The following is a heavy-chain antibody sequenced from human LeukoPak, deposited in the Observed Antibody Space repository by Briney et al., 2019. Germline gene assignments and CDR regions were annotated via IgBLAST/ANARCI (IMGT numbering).Heavy chain of an antibody. CDR1: GFTVSSNY. J-gene: IGHJ4*02. V-gene: IGHV3-53*01. D-gene: IGHD3-22*01. CDR3: ALRSYYDSSAYYYLDY. CDR2: IYSGGST. Sequence: PGGSLRLSCAASGFTVSSNYMSWVRQAPGKGLEWVSVIYSGGSTYYADSVKGRFTISRDNSKNTLYLQMNSLRAEDTAVYYCALRSYYDSSAYYYLDYWGQGTLVTVSS.